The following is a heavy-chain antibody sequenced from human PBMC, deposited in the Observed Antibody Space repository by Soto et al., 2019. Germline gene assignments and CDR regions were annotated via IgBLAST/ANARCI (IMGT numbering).Heavy chain of an antibody. CDR3: TREIPNFYFEY. J-gene: IGHJ4*02. CDR2: IKEDGGET. CDR1: GFSFTIYW. Sequence: EVQLVESGGGLVQPGGSLRLSCATSGFSFTIYWMSWVRQAPGRGLEWVANIKEDGGETYYVDSVKGRFTISRDNAKNSLYLQMNSLRPEDTAVYYCTREIPNFYFEYWGQGTLVTVSS. V-gene: IGHV3-7*01. D-gene: IGHD3-3*01.